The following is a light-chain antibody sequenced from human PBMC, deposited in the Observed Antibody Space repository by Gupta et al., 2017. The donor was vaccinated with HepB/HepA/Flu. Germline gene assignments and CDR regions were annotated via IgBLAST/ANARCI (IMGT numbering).Light chain of an antibody. J-gene: IGLJ2*01. CDR1: TSNIGVNT. V-gene: IGLV1-44*01. CDR2: DND. CDR3: AAWHDSVDAPV. Sequence: QSVLTQPPSASGTPGQSVTISCYGSTSNIGVNTVNWYQHVPGSAPKLLMYDNDQRPSGVPDRFSASKSGTSASLAISGLQSGDEADYYCAAWHDSVDAPVFGGGTKLTVL.